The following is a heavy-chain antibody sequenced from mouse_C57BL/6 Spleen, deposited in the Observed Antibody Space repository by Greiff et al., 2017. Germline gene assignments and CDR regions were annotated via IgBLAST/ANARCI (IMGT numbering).Heavy chain of an antibody. CDR3: AGRGYYGSSPLGCFDV. D-gene: IGHD1-1*01. CDR1: GYTFTGYY. CDR2: IFPGSGST. V-gene: IGHV1-75*01. J-gene: IGHJ1*03. Sequence: QVQLQQSGPELVKPGASVKISCKASGYTFTGYYINWVKQRPGQGLEWIGWIFPGSGSTYYNEKFKGKATLTVDKSSSPAYMLLSSLTSEDAAVYFGAGRGYYGSSPLGCFDVWGTGTTVTVSA.